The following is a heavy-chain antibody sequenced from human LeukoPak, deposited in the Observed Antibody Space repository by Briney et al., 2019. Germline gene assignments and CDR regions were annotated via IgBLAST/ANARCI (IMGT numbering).Heavy chain of an antibody. V-gene: IGHV1-2*06. CDR3: ARVKRANDAFDI. Sequence: ASVKVSCKASGYTFTGYYMHWVRQAPGQGLEWMGRINPNSGGTNYAQKFQGRVTMTRDMSISTAYMELSRLRSDDTAVYYCARVKRANDAFDIWGQGTTVTVSS. D-gene: IGHD4-23*01. CDR2: INPNSGGT. CDR1: GYTFTGYY. J-gene: IGHJ3*02.